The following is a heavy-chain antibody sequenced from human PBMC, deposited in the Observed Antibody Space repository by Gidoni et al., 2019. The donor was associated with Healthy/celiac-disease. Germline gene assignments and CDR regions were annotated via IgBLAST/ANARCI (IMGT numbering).Heavy chain of an antibody. D-gene: IGHD5-18*01. V-gene: IGHV3-9*01. CDR2: ISWNSGSI. CDR1: GFTFDAYS. J-gene: IGHJ3*02. CDR3: AKVGDTAMGTNRGAFDI. Sequence: EVQLVESGGGLVQPGRSLRLSCAASGFTFDAYSMHWVRQAPGKGLEWVSGISWNSGSIGYADSVKGRFTISRDNAKNSLYLQMNSLRAEDTALYYCAKVGDTAMGTNRGAFDIWGQGTMVTVSS.